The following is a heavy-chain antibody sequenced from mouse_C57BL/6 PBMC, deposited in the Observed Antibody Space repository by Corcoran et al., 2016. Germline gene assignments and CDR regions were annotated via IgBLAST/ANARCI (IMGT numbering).Heavy chain of an antibody. J-gene: IGHJ4*01. CDR3: ARGPQYYYAMDY. CDR2: INPNNGGT. Sequence: EVQLQQSGPELVKPGASVKISCKASGYTFTDYYMNWVKQSHGKSLEWIGDINPNNGGTSYNQKFKGKATLTVDKSSSTAYMELRSLTSEDSAVYFCARGPQYYYAMDYWCQGTSVTVSS. CDR1: GYTFTDYY. D-gene: IGHD6-1*01. V-gene: IGHV1-26*01.